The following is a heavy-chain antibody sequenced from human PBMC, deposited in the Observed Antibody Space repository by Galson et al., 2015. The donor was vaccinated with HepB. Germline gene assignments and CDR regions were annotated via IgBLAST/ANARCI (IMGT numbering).Heavy chain of an antibody. V-gene: IGHV1-2*06. CDR1: GYTFTDYY. CDR3: ARAPRGMDV. CDR2: INPNSRGT. J-gene: IGHJ6*02. Sequence: SVKASCKASGYTFTDYYIHWVRQAPGQGLEWMGRINPNSRGTNYAQKFKGRITMTRDTSTRTVSMELNSLRSDDTAVYYCARAPRGMDVWGQGTMVTVAS.